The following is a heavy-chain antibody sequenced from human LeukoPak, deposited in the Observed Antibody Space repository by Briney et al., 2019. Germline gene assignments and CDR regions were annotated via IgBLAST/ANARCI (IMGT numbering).Heavy chain of an antibody. CDR3: ARDQPPEPYGSGSYLDY. Sequence: SETLSLTCTVSGGSISSSSYYWGWIRQPPGKGLEWIGSIYYSGSTYYNPSLKSRVTISVDTSKNQISLKLSSVTAADTAVYYCARDQPPEPYGSGSYLDYWGQGTLVTVSS. V-gene: IGHV4-39*07. D-gene: IGHD3-10*01. J-gene: IGHJ4*02. CDR1: GGSISSSSYY. CDR2: IYYSGST.